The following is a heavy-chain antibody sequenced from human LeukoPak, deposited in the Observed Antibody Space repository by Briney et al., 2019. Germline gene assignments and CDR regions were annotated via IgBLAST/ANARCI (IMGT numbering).Heavy chain of an antibody. Sequence: PGGSLRLSCAASGFTFNAFGMNWVRQAPGKGLEWVAVISHDGGNKYYADSVKGRFTISRDNSKSTLYLQMNSLKAEDTAVYYCARVVVSSSSDYFDYWGQGTLVTVSS. V-gene: IGHV3-30*03. CDR3: ARVVVSSSSDYFDY. CDR2: ISHDGGNK. CDR1: GFTFNAFG. J-gene: IGHJ4*02. D-gene: IGHD6-6*01.